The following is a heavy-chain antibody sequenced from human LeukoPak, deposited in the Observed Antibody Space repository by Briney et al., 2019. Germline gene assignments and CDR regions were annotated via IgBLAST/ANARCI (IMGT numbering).Heavy chain of an antibody. D-gene: IGHD3-9*01. Sequence: ASVTVSCTASGYTFTSYDINWVRQATGQGLEWMGWMNPNSGNTGYAQKFQGRVTMTRNTSISTAYMELSSLRSEDTAVYYCARVLSHRGRPYTVFRYYFDYWGQGTLDTVSS. CDR3: ARVLSHRGRPYTVFRYYFDY. V-gene: IGHV1-8*01. CDR1: GYTFTSYD. J-gene: IGHJ4*02. CDR2: MNPNSGNT.